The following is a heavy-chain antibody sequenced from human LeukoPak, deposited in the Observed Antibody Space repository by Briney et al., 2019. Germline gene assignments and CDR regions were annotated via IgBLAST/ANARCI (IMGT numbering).Heavy chain of an antibody. CDR3: ARLLGYCSGGSCLNRFDP. V-gene: IGHV4-4*07. D-gene: IGHD2-15*01. Sequence: SETLSLTCTVSGGSISSYYWSWIRQPAGKGLEWIGRIYTSGSTNYNPSLKSRVTMSVDTSKSQFSLKLSSVTAADTAVYYCARLLGYCSGGSCLNRFDPWGQGTLVTVSS. CDR1: GGSISSYY. J-gene: IGHJ5*02. CDR2: IYTSGST.